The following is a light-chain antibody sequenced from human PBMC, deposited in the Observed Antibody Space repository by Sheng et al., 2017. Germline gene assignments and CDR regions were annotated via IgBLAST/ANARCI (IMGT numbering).Light chain of an antibody. J-gene: IGKJ4*01. Sequence: EIVLTQSPGTLSLSPGDRATLSCRASQSVSYSYLAWYQQKPGQAPRLLISGTSTRATGIPARFSGSGSGTEFTLTISSLQSEDFAVYYCQHYDKWPLPFGGGTKVEIK. CDR3: QHYDKWPLP. V-gene: IGKV3-15*01. CDR1: QSVSYSY. CDR2: GTS.